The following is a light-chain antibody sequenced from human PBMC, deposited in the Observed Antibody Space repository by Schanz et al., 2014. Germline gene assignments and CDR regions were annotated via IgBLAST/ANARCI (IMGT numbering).Light chain of an antibody. J-gene: IGLJ1*01. Sequence: QSALTQPASVSGFPGQSITISCTGTGSAVGSYSLVSWFQQHPGKAPKLMIYEATKRPSGVSNRFSGSNSGNMASLTISGLQAEDEADYYCSSYTSSSTYVFGTGTKLTVL. CDR1: GSAVGSYSL. V-gene: IGLV2-14*02. CDR2: EAT. CDR3: SSYTSSSTYV.